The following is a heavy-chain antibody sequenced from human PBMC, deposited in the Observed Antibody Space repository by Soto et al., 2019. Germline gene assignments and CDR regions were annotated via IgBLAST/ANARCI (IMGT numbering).Heavy chain of an antibody. J-gene: IGHJ6*02. Sequence: QVQLQESGPGLVKASQTLSLTCTVFDGSISNGDVWWSWIRQAPGKGLEWIGYIYYSGSTYYNPSLKSRVTVSVDRSQNLFSLKVSSVTAAETAVYSCARVNGKYYRAMDVWGQGTTVTVSS. CDR2: IYYSGST. CDR3: ARVNGKYYRAMDV. CDR1: DGSISNGDVW. D-gene: IGHD1-20*01. V-gene: IGHV4-30-4*01.